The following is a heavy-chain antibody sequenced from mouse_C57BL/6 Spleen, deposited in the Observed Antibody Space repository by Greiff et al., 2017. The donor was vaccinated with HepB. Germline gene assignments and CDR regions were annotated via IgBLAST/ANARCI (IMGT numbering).Heavy chain of an antibody. Sequence: VQLQQPGTELVKPGASVKLSCKASGYTFTSYWMHWVKQRPGQGLEWIGNINPSNGGTNYNQKFKGKSTLTVDKSSSTAYMQLSSLTSEDSAVYYCARRDYYGSSYPYYYAMDYWGQGTSVTVSS. CDR2: INPSNGGT. CDR1: GYTFTSYW. CDR3: ARRDYYGSSYPYYYAMDY. J-gene: IGHJ4*01. D-gene: IGHD1-1*01. V-gene: IGHV1-53*01.